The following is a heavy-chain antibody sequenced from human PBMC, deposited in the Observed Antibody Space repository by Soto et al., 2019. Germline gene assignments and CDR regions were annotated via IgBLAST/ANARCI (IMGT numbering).Heavy chain of an antibody. D-gene: IGHD3-10*01. CDR1: GFTFSSYS. CDR3: AKKVNSGPGSQYFDY. Sequence: GGSLRLSCAASGFTFSSYSMSWVRQAPGKGLEWVSGFRSSGDGGTTYYADSVKGRFTISRDNSKNTLFLQMNSLRAEDTAIYYCAKKVNSGPGSQYFDYWGQGALVTVSS. CDR2: FRSSGDGGTT. J-gene: IGHJ4*02. V-gene: IGHV3-23*01.